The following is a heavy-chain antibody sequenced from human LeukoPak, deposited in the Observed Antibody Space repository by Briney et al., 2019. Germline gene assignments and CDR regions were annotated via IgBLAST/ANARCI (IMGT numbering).Heavy chain of an antibody. J-gene: IGHJ4*02. CDR3: ARAHYDSSGYRG. CDR1: GGSISSSSYY. Sequence: SETLSLTCTVSGGSISSSSYYWGWIRQPPGKGLEWIGSIYYSGSTYYNPSLKSRVTISVDTSKNQFSLKLSSVTAADTAVYYCARAHYDSSGYRGWGQGTLVTVSS. D-gene: IGHD3-22*01. CDR2: IYYSGST. V-gene: IGHV4-39*07.